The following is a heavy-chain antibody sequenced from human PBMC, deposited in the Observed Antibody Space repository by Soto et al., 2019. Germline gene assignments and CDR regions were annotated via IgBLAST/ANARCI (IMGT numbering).Heavy chain of an antibody. J-gene: IGHJ4*02. D-gene: IGHD1-20*01. CDR1: GFTFRGDA. CDR2: ISGSGEMT. Sequence: EVQLLESGGDLVQPGGSLRLSCAASGFTFRGDAMSWVRQAPGKGLEWVSSISGSGEMTHYADSVKGRFTISRDNAKNTLYLQMESLRAEDTALYYCARSEMTYNWNDWGQGALGTVSS. CDR3: ARSEMTYNWND. V-gene: IGHV3-23*01.